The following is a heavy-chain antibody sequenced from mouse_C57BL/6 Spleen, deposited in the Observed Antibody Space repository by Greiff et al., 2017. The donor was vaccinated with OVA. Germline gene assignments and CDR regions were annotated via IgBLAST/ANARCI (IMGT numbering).Heavy chain of an antibody. CDR2: IDPETGGT. Sequence: QVQLKESGAELVRPGASVTLSCKASGYTFTDYEMHWVKQTPVHGLEWIGAIDPETGGTAYNQKFKGKAILTAYKSSSTAYMELRSLTSEDSAVYYCTRAVYDYSYYFDYWGQGTTLTVSS. CDR3: TRAVYDYSYYFDY. CDR1: GYTFTDYE. D-gene: IGHD2-4*01. J-gene: IGHJ2*01. V-gene: IGHV1-15*01.